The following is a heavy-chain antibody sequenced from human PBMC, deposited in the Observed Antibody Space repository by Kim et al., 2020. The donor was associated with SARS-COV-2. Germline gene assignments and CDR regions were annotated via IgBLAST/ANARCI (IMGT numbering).Heavy chain of an antibody. V-gene: IGHV1-3*01. CDR3: ASHLYCSSTSCYAEGYLQH. Sequence: ASVKVSCKASGYTFTSYAMHWVRQAPGQRLEWMGWINAGNGNTKYSQKFQGRVTITRDTSASTAYMELSSLRSEDTAVYYCASHLYCSSTSCYAEGYLQHWGQGTLVTVSS. CDR1: GYTFTSYA. D-gene: IGHD2-2*01. CDR2: INAGNGNT. J-gene: IGHJ1*01.